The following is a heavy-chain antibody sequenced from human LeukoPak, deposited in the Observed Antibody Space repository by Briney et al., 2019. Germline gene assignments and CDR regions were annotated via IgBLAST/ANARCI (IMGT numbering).Heavy chain of an antibody. D-gene: IGHD2-2*01. CDR2: ISYDGSNK. J-gene: IGHJ4*02. Sequence: GGSLRLSCAASGFTFINYGMHWDRQAPGKGLEWVAVISYDGSNKYYADSVKGRFTISRDNSKNTLYLQMNSLRAEDTAVYYCAKGLQLPLDYWGQGTLVTVSS. CDR3: AKGLQLPLDY. CDR1: GFTFINYG. V-gene: IGHV3-30*18.